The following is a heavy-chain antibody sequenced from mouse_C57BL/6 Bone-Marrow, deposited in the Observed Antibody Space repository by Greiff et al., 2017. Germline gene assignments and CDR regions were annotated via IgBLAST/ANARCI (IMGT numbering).Heavy chain of an antibody. CDR2: IDPSDSYT. D-gene: IGHD2-2*01. CDR3: AKGENYGYDQDWFAY. CDR1: GYTFTSYW. V-gene: IGHV1-69*01. J-gene: IGHJ3*01. Sequence: QVQLQQSGAELVMPGASVKLSCKASGYTFTSYWMHWVKQRPGQGLEWIGEIDPSDSYTNYNQKFKGKSTLTVDKSSSTAYMQLSSLTSEDSAVYYCAKGENYGYDQDWFAYWGQGTLVTVSA.